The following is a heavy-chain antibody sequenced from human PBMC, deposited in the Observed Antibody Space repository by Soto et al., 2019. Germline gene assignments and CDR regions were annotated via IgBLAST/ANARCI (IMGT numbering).Heavy chain of an antibody. CDR2: IYYSGST. Sequence: QLQLQESGPGLVKPSETLSLTCTVSGGSISSSSYYWGWIRQPPGKGLEWIGSIYYSGSTYYNPSLKSRVTISVDTSKNQFSLKLSSVTAADTAVYYCARHGLHSYGSSFDYWGQGTLVTVSS. J-gene: IGHJ4*02. V-gene: IGHV4-39*01. CDR1: GGSISSSSYY. D-gene: IGHD5-18*01. CDR3: ARHGLHSYGSSFDY.